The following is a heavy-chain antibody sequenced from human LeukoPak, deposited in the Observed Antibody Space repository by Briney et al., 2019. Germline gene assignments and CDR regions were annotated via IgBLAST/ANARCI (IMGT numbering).Heavy chain of an antibody. D-gene: IGHD2-15*01. CDR1: GFTFDNSA. V-gene: IGHV3-23*01. J-gene: IGHJ3*01. CDR3: ARHRLLAFDGFDV. CDR2: ISTRGET. Sequence: PGGSLRLSCAGSGFTFDNSALSWVRQAPGKWLEWVSAISTRGETNYADSVRGRITISRDNFKRTVFLQLNSLRADDTAIYYCARHRLLAFDGFDVWGRGTMVTVS.